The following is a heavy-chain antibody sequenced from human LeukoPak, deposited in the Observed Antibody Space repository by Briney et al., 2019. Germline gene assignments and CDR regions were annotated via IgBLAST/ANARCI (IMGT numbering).Heavy chain of an antibody. J-gene: IGHJ4*02. CDR3: ARESWFGELLR. D-gene: IGHD3-10*01. CDR2: IYTSGST. Sequence: PSETLSLTCTVSGGSISSSSYYWSWIRQPAGKGLEWIGRIYTSGSTNYNPSLKSRVTISVDTSKNQFSLKLSSVTAADTAVYYCARESWFGELLRWGQGTLVTVSS. V-gene: IGHV4-61*02. CDR1: GGSISSSSYY.